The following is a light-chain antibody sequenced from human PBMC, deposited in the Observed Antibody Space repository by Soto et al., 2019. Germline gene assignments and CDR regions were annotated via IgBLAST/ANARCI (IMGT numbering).Light chain of an antibody. CDR2: LEGRGSY. CDR1: SGHSSYI. V-gene: IGLV4-60*02. J-gene: IGLJ3*02. Sequence: QSVLTQSSSASASLGSSVKLTCTLSSGHSSYIIAWHQQQPGKAPRYLMNLEGRGSYNKGSGIPDRFSGSSSGPDRYLTISNLQFEDEADYYCETWDSNTWVFGGGTKLNVL. CDR3: ETWDSNTWV.